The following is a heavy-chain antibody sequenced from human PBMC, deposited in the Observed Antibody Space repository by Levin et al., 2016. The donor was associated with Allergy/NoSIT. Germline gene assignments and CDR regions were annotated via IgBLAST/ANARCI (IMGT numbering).Heavy chain of an antibody. V-gene: IGHV3-7*01. CDR2: IKQDGSEK. J-gene: IGHJ6*02. CDR3: AREDTYYYYGMDV. Sequence: WIRQPPGKGLEWVANIKQDGSEKYYVDSVKGRFTISRDNAKNSLYLQMNSLRAEDTAVYYCAREDTYYYYGMDVWGQGTTVTVSS.